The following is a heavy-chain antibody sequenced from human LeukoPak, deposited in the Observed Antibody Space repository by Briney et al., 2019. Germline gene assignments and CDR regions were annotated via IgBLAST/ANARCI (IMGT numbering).Heavy chain of an antibody. Sequence: GASVKVSCKASGYTFTSYGISWVRQAPGQGLEWMGWISAYNGNTNYAQKLQGRVTMTTDTSTSTAYMELRSLRSDDTAVYYCARVWDTAMVTVWFDPWGQGTLVTVSS. CDR1: GYTFTSYG. D-gene: IGHD5-18*01. J-gene: IGHJ5*02. V-gene: IGHV1-18*01. CDR3: ARVWDTAMVTVWFDP. CDR2: ISAYNGNT.